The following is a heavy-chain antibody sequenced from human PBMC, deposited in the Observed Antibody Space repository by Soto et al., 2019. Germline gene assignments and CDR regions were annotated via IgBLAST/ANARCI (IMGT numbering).Heavy chain of an antibody. CDR1: GFTFSSYA. D-gene: IGHD5-18*01. CDR2: ISGSGGST. CDR3: AKAMGPEYSYGYYWYFDL. Sequence: PGGSLRLSCAASGFTFSSYAMSWVRQAPGKGLEWVSAISGSGGSTYYADSVKGRFTISRDNSKNTLYLQMNSLRAEDTAVYYCAKAMGPEYSYGYYWYFDLWGRGTQVTFSS. J-gene: IGHJ2*01. V-gene: IGHV3-23*01.